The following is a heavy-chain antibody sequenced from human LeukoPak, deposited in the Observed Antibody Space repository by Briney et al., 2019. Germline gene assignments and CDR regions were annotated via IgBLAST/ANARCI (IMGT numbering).Heavy chain of an antibody. CDR3: ARVSTTYYYGSGSYSHFDY. V-gene: IGHV4-39*07. D-gene: IGHD3-10*01. Sequence: SETLSLTCTVSGGSISSSSYYWGWIRQTPGKGLEWIGSIYYSGSTYYTPSLKSRVTISVDTSKNQFSLKVSSVTAADTAVYYCARVSTTYYYGSGSYSHFDYWGQGTLVTVSS. CDR1: GGSISSSSYY. J-gene: IGHJ4*02. CDR2: IYYSGST.